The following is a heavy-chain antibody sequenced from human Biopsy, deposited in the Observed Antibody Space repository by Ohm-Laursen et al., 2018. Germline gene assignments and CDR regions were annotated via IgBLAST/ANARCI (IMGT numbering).Heavy chain of an antibody. D-gene: IGHD2-2*02. J-gene: IGHJ6*02. V-gene: IGHV3-7*01. CDR1: GYTFSRYW. Sequence: SLRLSCTASGYTFSRYWMDWVRQAPGKGLEWVAKINQEGSDKYYADSVKGRFTISRDNVKNSLYLETNSLTPEDTAVYHCAREGACADVRFPCYNGMDVWGPGTTVIVSS. CDR2: INQEGSDK. CDR3: AREGACADVRFPCYNGMDV.